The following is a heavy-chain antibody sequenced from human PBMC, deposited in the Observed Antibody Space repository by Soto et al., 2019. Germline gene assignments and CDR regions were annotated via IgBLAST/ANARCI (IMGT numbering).Heavy chain of an antibody. V-gene: IGHV4-4*02. CDR2: IYHGGST. CDR1: GGSISSSNW. Sequence: LSLTCAVSGGSISSSNWWSWVRQTPGKGLEWIGEIYHGGSTNYNPSLKSRVTISLDKSNNQFSLTLSSVTAADTAVYYCASSYDTDDYYFDYWGQGTLVTVSS. J-gene: IGHJ4*02. CDR3: ASSYDTDDYYFDY. D-gene: IGHD3-16*01.